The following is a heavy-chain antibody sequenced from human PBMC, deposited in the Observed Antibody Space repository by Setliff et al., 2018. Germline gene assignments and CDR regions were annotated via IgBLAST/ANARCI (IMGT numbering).Heavy chain of an antibody. D-gene: IGHD3-16*01. V-gene: IGHV4-34*12. CDR2: ILHSGNI. Sequence: SETLSLTCAVYGGSFSGYYWSWIRQPPGKRLEWIGEILHSGNINYNPSLKSRVTISMDTSKNQFSLKVNSVTAADTAVYYCASMTKYWYFDLWGRGTLVTVSS. CDR3: ASMTKYWYFDL. J-gene: IGHJ2*01. CDR1: GGSFSGYY.